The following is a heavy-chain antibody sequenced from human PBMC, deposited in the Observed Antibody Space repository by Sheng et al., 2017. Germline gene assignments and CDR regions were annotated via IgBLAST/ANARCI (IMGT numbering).Heavy chain of an antibody. CDR1: GFTFSAGW. D-gene: IGHD1-1*01. J-gene: IGHJ4*02. Sequence: EVRLVESGGGLVKPGGSLRLSCAASGFTFSAGWMNWVRQAPGKGLEWVGRIRGRTGGMTTDYAAPVKGRFIISRDDSESMVYLQMHNLKTEDTAVYYCATGGSTVQLELFYWGQGTLVTVSS. CDR2: IRGRTGGMTT. CDR3: ATGGSTVQLELFY. V-gene: IGHV3-15*01.